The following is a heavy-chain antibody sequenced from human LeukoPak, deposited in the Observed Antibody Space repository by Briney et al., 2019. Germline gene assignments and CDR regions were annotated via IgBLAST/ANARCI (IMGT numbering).Heavy chain of an antibody. J-gene: IGHJ3*02. CDR3: ARDADIVVPTAFDI. CDR1: GFTFSNYG. V-gene: IGHV3-33*01. CDR2: IWYDGSNK. Sequence: GGSLRLSCAASGFTFSNYGMHWVRQAPGKGLEWVAVIWYDGSNKYYADSVKGRFTISRDNSKNTLYLQMNSLRAEDTAVYYCARDADIVVPTAFDIWGQGTMVTVSS. D-gene: IGHD2-15*01.